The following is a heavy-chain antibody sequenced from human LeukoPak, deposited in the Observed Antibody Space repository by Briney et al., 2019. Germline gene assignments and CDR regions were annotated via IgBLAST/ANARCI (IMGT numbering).Heavy chain of an antibody. CDR3: ARQFPYYYYMDV. V-gene: IGHV4-39*01. J-gene: IGHJ6*03. CDR2: IYYTGST. CDR1: GGSISSSSYY. Sequence: SETLSLTCTVSGGSISSSSYYWDWIRQPPGKGLEWIGSIYYTGSTYYNPSLKSRVTISVDTSKNQFSLKLSSVTAADTAVYYCARQFPYYYYMDVWGKGTTVTISS.